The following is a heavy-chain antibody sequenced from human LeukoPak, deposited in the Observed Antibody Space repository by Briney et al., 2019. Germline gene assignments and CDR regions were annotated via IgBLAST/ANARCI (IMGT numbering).Heavy chain of an antibody. Sequence: PGGSLRLSCAASGFTFSSYWMHWVRQAPGKGLVWVSRINSDGSRTSYVDSVKGRFTISRDNPKNTLYLQMNSLRAEDTAVYYCAKSGVRGVISYPHFDYWGQGTLVTVSS. J-gene: IGHJ4*02. V-gene: IGHV3-74*01. CDR2: INSDGSRT. CDR1: GFTFSSYW. D-gene: IGHD3-10*01. CDR3: AKSGVRGVISYPHFDY.